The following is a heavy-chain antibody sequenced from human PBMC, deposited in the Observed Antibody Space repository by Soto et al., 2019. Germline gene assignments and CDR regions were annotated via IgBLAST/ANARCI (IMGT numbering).Heavy chain of an antibody. Sequence: EVQLLESGGGLVQPGGSLRLSCATSGFTFNNYAMSWVRQAPGKGLEWVSGISSSGGTTYYADSVKGRFTISKDSSTNTLSLQMNSLRAEDTAVYFCAKDPNGDNVGGFEMWGQGTKVTVSS. J-gene: IGHJ3*02. D-gene: IGHD4-17*01. CDR1: GFTFNNYA. CDR3: AKDPNGDNVGGFEM. V-gene: IGHV3-23*01. CDR2: ISSSGGTT.